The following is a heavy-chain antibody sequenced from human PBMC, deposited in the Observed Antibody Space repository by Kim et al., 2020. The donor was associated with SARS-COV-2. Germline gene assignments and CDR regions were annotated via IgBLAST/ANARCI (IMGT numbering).Heavy chain of an antibody. Sequence: SVKVSCKASGGTFSSYAISWVRQAPGQGLEWMGGIIPIFGTANYAQKFQGRVTITADESTSTAYMELSSLRSEDTAVYYCASSDDSSGYYSPYYYYGMDVWGQGTTVTVSS. D-gene: IGHD3-22*01. CDR2: IIPIFGTA. V-gene: IGHV1-69*13. CDR3: ASSDDSSGYYSPYYYYGMDV. J-gene: IGHJ6*02. CDR1: GGTFSSYA.